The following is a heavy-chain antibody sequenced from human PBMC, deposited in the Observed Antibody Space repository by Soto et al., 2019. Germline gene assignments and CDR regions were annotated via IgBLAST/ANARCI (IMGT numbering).Heavy chain of an antibody. CDR1: GFTFSNYA. CDR2: LSGSGGST. CDR3: AKDQGSSWYEIDY. D-gene: IGHD6-13*01. J-gene: IGHJ4*02. V-gene: IGHV3-23*01. Sequence: EVQLLESGGGLVQPGGSLRLSCAASGFTFSNYAVTWVRQAPGKGLEWVSTLSGSGGSTYYADSVKGRCTISRDDSKNTLYLQMNSLIAEDTAVYYCAKDQGSSWYEIDYWGQGTLVTVSS.